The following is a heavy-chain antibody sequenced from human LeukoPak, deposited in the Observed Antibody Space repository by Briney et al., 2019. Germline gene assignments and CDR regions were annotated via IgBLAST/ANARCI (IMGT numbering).Heavy chain of an antibody. CDR2: IYPGGSET. Sequence: GESLKISCKGLGYSFTSYWNAWVRQRPGKGLEWMGIIYPGGSETRYVPSLQGQVTISADSSTSTAYLQWSSLRASDTAMYYCARASRDGYNQNFDHWGQGTLVTVSS. D-gene: IGHD5-24*01. CDR1: GYSFTSYW. CDR3: ARASRDGYNQNFDH. J-gene: IGHJ4*02. V-gene: IGHV5-51*01.